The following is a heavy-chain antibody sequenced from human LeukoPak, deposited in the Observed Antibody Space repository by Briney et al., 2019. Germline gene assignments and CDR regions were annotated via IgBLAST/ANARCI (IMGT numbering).Heavy chain of an antibody. CDR3: ARAARDGYNYNFDY. D-gene: IGHD5-24*01. V-gene: IGHV3-23*03. J-gene: IGHJ4*02. Sequence: GGSLRLSCAASGFTFISYGMSWVRQTPGKGLEWVSVIFSGGSTYYTDSVKGRFTISRDNSKNTLYLQMNSLRAEDTAVYYCARAARDGYNYNFDYWGQGTLVTVSS. CDR2: IFSGGST. CDR1: GFTFISYG.